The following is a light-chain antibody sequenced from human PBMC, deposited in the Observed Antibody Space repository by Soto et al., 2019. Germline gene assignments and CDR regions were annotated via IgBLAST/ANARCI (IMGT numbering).Light chain of an antibody. CDR1: ESVSSY. V-gene: IGKV3-11*01. J-gene: IGKJ5*01. CDR3: QQYGGSPAIT. CDR2: DAS. Sequence: EMVLTQSPATLSLSPGERATLSCRASESVSSYLAWYQQKPGQAPRLLIYDASNRATVIPARFSGSGSGTDFTLTTSRLEPEDFAVYYCQQYGGSPAITFGQGTRLEIK.